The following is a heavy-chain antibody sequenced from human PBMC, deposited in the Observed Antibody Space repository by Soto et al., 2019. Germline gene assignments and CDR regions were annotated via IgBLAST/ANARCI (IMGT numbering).Heavy chain of an antibody. V-gene: IGHV4-31*03. CDR2: ISYSGST. J-gene: IGHJ4*02. Sequence: QVQLQESGPGLVKPSQTLSLTCTVSGDSMTTVGYYWTWIRQHPGQGLEWIGFISYSGSTYYNSSLTGRVAISADTSKNQFSLKLNSVTAADSAVYYCTRGDYWGQGTLVTVSS. CDR3: TRGDY. CDR1: GDSMTTVGYY.